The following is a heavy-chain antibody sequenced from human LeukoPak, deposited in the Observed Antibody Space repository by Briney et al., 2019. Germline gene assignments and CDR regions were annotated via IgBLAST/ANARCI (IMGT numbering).Heavy chain of an antibody. CDR2: IYTSGST. CDR3: ARVNYYGSDPGGY. CDR1: GGSISSGSYY. D-gene: IGHD3-10*01. V-gene: IGHV4-61*02. J-gene: IGHJ4*02. Sequence: SETLSLTCTVSGGSISSGSYYWSWIRQPAGKGLEWIGRIYTSGSTNYNPSLKSRVTISVDTSKNQFSLRLSSVTAADTAVYFCARVNYYGSDPGGYWGQGTLVTVSS.